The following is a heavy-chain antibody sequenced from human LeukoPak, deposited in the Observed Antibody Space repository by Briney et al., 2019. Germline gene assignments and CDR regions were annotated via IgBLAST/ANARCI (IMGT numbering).Heavy chain of an antibody. V-gene: IGHV3-9*01. CDR3: AKDLGSGYDYRYFDY. CDR1: GFTFDDYA. D-gene: IGHD5-12*01. CDR2: ISWNSGSI. Sequence: PGGSLRLSCAASGFTFDDYAMHWVRQAPGKGLEWVSGISWNSGSIGYADSVKGRFTISRDNAMNSLYLQMNSLRAEDTALYYCAKDLGSGYDYRYFDYWGQGTLVTVSS. J-gene: IGHJ4*02.